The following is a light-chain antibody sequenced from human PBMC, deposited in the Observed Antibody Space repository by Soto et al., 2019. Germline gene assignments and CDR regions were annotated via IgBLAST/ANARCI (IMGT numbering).Light chain of an antibody. CDR3: QQRSTWPS. CDR2: GTS. CDR1: QSVGSY. J-gene: IGKJ3*01. V-gene: IGKV3-11*01. Sequence: EMVLTQFPATLSLSPGERATLSCRASQSVGSYLGWYQQKPGHAPRLLIYGTSNRATGIPARFVGSGSGTDFTLTISSLEPEDFAVYYCQQRSTWPSFGPGTKVDIK.